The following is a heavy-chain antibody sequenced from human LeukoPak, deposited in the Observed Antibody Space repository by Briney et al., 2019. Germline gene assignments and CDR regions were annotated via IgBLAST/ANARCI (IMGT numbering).Heavy chain of an antibody. CDR3: ARVTYYDILTGASMDV. Sequence: GESLKISCKGSGYSFTSYWISWVRQMPGKGLEGMGRIDPSDSYTNYSPSFQRHLTISADKTLSPAYLQWSSLKASDTAMYYCARVTYYDILTGASMDVWGQGTTVTVSS. V-gene: IGHV5-10-1*01. J-gene: IGHJ6*02. D-gene: IGHD3-9*01. CDR1: GYSFTSYW. CDR2: IDPSDSYT.